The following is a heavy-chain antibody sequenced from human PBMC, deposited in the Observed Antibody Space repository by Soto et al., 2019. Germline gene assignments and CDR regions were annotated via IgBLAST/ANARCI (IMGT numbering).Heavy chain of an antibody. V-gene: IGHV1-2*04. J-gene: IGHJ3*02. D-gene: IGHD4-17*01. Sequence: ASVKVSCKASGYTFTGYYMHWVRQAPGQGLEWMGWINPNSGGTNYAQKFQGWVTMTRDTSISTAYMELSRLRSDDTAVYYCARTGGDYRNDAFDIWGQGTMVTV. CDR2: INPNSGGT. CDR1: GYTFTGYY. CDR3: ARTGGDYRNDAFDI.